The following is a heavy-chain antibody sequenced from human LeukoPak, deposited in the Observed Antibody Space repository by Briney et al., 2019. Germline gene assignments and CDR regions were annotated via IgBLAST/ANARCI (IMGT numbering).Heavy chain of an antibody. V-gene: IGHV4-59*01. CDR1: GGSISSYY. CDR3: ARGYYYGSGSRFDP. D-gene: IGHD3-10*01. CDR2: IYYSGST. J-gene: IGHJ5*02. Sequence: SETLYLTCTVSGGSISSYYWSWIRQPPGKGLEWIGYIYYSGSTNYNPSLKSRVTISVDTSKNQFSLKLSSVTAADTAVYYCARGYYYGSGSRFDPWGQGTLVTVS.